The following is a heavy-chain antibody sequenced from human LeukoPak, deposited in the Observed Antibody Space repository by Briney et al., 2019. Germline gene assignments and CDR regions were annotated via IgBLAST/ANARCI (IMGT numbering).Heavy chain of an antibody. CDR2: ISGSGGST. CDR3: AKARIAAAGRYFDY. Sequence: GESLRLSCAASGFNFKNYAMSWVRQAPGRGLEWVSTISGSGGSTYYADSVKGRFTISRDNSKNTLYLQMNSLRAEDTAVYYCAKARIAAAGRYFDYWGQGTLVTVSS. V-gene: IGHV3-23*01. D-gene: IGHD6-13*01. J-gene: IGHJ4*02. CDR1: GFNFKNYA.